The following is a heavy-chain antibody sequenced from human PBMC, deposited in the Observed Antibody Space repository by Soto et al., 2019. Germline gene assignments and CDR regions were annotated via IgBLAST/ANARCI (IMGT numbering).Heavy chain of an antibody. CDR1: GFTFSNYA. D-gene: IGHD6-19*01. Sequence: EVQMLESGGGLVQPGGSLRLSCEVSGFTFSNYAMSWVRQAPGKGLEWVSAISGGGSTYYADSVKGRFAISRDNSKNTLYLQMNSLRAEDTAVYYCAKIPSSGWYWGDYWGQGTLVTVSS. CDR3: AKIPSSGWYWGDY. J-gene: IGHJ4*02. CDR2: ISGGGST. V-gene: IGHV3-23*01.